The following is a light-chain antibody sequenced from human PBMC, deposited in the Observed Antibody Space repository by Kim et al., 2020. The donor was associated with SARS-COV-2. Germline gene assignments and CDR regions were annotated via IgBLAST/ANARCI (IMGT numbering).Light chain of an antibody. CDR3: QQSGSSPYT. V-gene: IGKV3-20*01. Sequence: EIVLTQSPGTLSLSPGERVTLSCRASQRVSGNYLAWYQQKLGQAPRLLISGASDRATGIPGRFSGSGSGTDFTLTISRLEPEDFAVYYCQQSGSSPYTFGQGTKLEIK. J-gene: IGKJ2*01. CDR2: GAS. CDR1: QRVSGNY.